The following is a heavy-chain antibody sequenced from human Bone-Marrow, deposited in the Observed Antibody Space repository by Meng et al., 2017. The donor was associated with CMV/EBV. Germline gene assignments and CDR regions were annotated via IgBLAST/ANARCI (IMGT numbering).Heavy chain of an antibody. D-gene: IGHD2-2*01. Sequence: GGPLRLSCAASGFTFSIYTMNWVRQAPGKGLEWVSSITSSGSYIYYADSVKGRFTISRDSAKNSLYLQMNSLRAEDTAVYYCARDGKDIVVVPAAQEGWSDPWGQGTLITVSS. CDR1: GFTFSIYT. J-gene: IGHJ5*02. CDR2: ITSSGSYI. CDR3: ARDGKDIVVVPAAQEGWSDP. V-gene: IGHV3-21*01.